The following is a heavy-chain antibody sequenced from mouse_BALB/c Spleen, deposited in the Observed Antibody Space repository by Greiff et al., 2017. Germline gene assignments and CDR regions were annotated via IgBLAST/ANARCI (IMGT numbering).Heavy chain of an antibody. Sequence: VQLKESGGGLVQPGGSRKLSCAASGFTFSSFGMHWVRQAPEKGLEWVAYISSGSSTIYYADTVKGRFTISRDNPKNTLFLQMTSLRSEDTAMYYCARWSYGNYYFDYWGQGTTLTVSS. CDR2: ISSGSSTI. V-gene: IGHV5-17*02. CDR3: ARWSYGNYYFDY. CDR1: GFTFSSFG. D-gene: IGHD2-1*01. J-gene: IGHJ2*01.